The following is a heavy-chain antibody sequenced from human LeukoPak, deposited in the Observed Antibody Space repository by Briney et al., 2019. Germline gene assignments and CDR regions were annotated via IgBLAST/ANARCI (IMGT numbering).Heavy chain of an antibody. CDR2: INWNGGST. Sequence: PGGSLRLSCAASGFTFDDYGTSWVRQAPGKGLEWVSGINWNGGSTGYADSVKGRFTISRDNAKNSLYLQMNSLRAEDTALYYCARASPTMVRGVIRYYFDYWGQGTLVTVSS. D-gene: IGHD3-10*01. CDR3: ARASPTMVRGVIRYYFDY. V-gene: IGHV3-20*04. J-gene: IGHJ4*02. CDR1: GFTFDDYG.